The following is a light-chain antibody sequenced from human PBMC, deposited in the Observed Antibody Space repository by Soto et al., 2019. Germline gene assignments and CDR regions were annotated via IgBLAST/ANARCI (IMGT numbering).Light chain of an antibody. Sequence: DIQMTQSPSPLSASVGARVTITCRASESINNWLAWYQQKPGKAPKLLIYKAPSLESGVPSRFSGSASGTECTLSITSLQPDDFATYSCQQYNSFSYTFGEGTKLEI. V-gene: IGKV1-5*03. CDR1: ESINNW. CDR3: QQYNSFSYT. CDR2: KAP. J-gene: IGKJ2*01.